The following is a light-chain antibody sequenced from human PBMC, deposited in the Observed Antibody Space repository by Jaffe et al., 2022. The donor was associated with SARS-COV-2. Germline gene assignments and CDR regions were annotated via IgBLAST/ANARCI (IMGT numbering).Light chain of an antibody. Sequence: DIQMTQSPSSLSASIGDRVIITCRASQDISIFLNWYQHKPGRAPELLVYAASSLHSGVPSTFSGSGSGTEFTLTISSLRPEDFATYYCQQTSSSPRTFGQGTRVDIK. J-gene: IGKJ1*01. V-gene: IGKV1-39*01. CDR2: AAS. CDR1: QDISIF. CDR3: QQTSSSPRT.